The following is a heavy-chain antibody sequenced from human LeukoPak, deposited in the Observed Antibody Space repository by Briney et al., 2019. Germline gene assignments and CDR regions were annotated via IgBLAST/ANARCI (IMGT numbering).Heavy chain of an antibody. V-gene: IGHV1-69*04. D-gene: IGHD5-18*01. CDR2: IIPILGIA. J-gene: IGHJ4*02. CDR1: GGTFSSYA. CDR3: ARDSGYSYGYFYFDY. Sequence: GSSVKVSCKASGGTFSSYAISWVRQAPGQGLEWMGRIIPILGIANYAQKFQGSVTITADKSTSTAYMELSSLRSEDTAVYYCARDSGYSYGYFYFDYWGQGTLVTVSS.